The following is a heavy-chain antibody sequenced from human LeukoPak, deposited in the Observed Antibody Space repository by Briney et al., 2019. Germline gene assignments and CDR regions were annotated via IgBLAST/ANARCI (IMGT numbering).Heavy chain of an antibody. CDR1: GDSISSYY. V-gene: IGHV4-4*07. D-gene: IGHD3-10*01. CDR2: FHITGST. J-gene: IGHJ4*02. CDR3: ASMSQPSGSFDL. Sequence: SETLSLTCTVSGDSISSYYWSWIRQPAGKGLEWIGRFHITGSTTYNPSLKSRVSISVDTSRNQFSLKLGSVAAADTAVYYCASMSQPSGSFDLWGQGTLVTVSS.